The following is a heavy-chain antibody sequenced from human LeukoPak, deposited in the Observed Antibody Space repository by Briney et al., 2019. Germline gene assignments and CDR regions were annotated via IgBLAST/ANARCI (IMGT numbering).Heavy chain of an antibody. Sequence: PGGSLRLSCAASGFTFSSYGMHWVRQAPGKGLEWVAFIRYDGSNKYYADSVKGRFTISRDNSKNTLYLQMNSLRAEDTAVYYCAKDLGYCSSTSCLDAFDIWGQGTMVTVSS. CDR2: IRYDGSNK. V-gene: IGHV3-30*02. J-gene: IGHJ3*02. D-gene: IGHD2-2*03. CDR1: GFTFSSYG. CDR3: AKDLGYCSSTSCLDAFDI.